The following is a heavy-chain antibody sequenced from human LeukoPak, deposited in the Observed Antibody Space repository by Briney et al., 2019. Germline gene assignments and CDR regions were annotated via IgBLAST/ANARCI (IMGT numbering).Heavy chain of an antibody. Sequence: PGRSLRLSCAASGFTFDDYAMHWVRQAPGKGLEWVSGISWNSGSIGYADSVKGRFTISRDNAKNSLYLQMNSLRAEDTALYYCAKGGIFGVAPRGWGQGTLVTVSS. D-gene: IGHD3-3*01. CDR1: GFTFDDYA. V-gene: IGHV3-9*01. CDR3: AKGGIFGVAPRG. CDR2: ISWNSGSI. J-gene: IGHJ4*02.